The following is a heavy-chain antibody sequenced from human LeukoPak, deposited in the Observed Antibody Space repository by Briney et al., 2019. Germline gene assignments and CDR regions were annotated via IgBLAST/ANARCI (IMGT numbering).Heavy chain of an antibody. CDR2: IYHSGST. CDR3: ARHVTMIVKTRLWAFDI. V-gene: IGHV4-4*02. D-gene: IGHD3-22*01. Sequence: SETLSLTCAVSGASLNNDEWWNWVRQPPGKGLEWIGEIYHSGSTNYNPSLKSRVTISLDKSKNQFSLRLNSVTAADTAVYYCARHVTMIVKTRLWAFDIWGQGTMVTVSS. J-gene: IGHJ3*02. CDR1: GASLNNDEW.